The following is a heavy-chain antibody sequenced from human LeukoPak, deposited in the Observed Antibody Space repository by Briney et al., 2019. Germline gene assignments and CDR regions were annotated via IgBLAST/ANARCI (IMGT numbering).Heavy chain of an antibody. D-gene: IGHD3-16*01. Sequence: GASVKVSCKASGYTFTGYYMHWVRQAPGQGLEWMGWINPNSGGTNYAQKFQGWVTMTRDTSISTAYMELSRLRSDDTAVYYCARDDEAGDLGFDYWGQGTLVTVSS. CDR3: ARDDEAGDLGFDY. J-gene: IGHJ4*02. CDR1: GYTFTGYY. CDR2: INPNSGGT. V-gene: IGHV1-2*04.